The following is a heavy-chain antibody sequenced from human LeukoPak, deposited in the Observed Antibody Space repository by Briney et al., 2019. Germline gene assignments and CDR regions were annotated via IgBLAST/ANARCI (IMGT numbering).Heavy chain of an antibody. CDR3: AVTGIIAAAGREYYFDY. J-gene: IGHJ4*02. CDR1: GGSISSSSYY. CDR2: IYYSGST. D-gene: IGHD6-13*01. Sequence: SETLSLTCTVSGGSISSSSYYWGWIRQPPGKGLEWIGSIYYSGSTYYNPSLKSRVTISVDTSKNQFSLKLSSVTAADTAVYYCAVTGIIAAAGREYYFDYWGQGTLVTVSS. V-gene: IGHV4-39*01.